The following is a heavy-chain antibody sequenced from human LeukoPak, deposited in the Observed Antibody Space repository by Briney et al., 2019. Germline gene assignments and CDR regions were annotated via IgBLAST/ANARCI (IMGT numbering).Heavy chain of an antibody. D-gene: IGHD2-2*01. J-gene: IGHJ6*03. CDR3: ARRTSPGYMDV. CDR2: ISSSGSTI. Sequence: GGSLRLSCEASGFTFSTYEMNWVRQAPGKGLEWVSYISSSGSTIYYADSVKGRFTISRDNAKNSLYLQMNSLRAEETAVYYCARRTSPGYMDVWGKGTTVTVSS. CDR1: GFTFSTYE. V-gene: IGHV3-48*03.